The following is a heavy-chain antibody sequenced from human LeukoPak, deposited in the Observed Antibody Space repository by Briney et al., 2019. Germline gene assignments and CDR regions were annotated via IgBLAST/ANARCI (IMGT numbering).Heavy chain of an antibody. D-gene: IGHD2-8*01. J-gene: IGHJ4*02. Sequence: PGGSLRLSCAASGFTFSSYDMHWVRQAPGKGLEWVAFIRYDGSNKYYADSVKGRFTISRDNSQNTLYLQMNSLRAEDTAVYYCAKVNVLMVYDIIRPLNEYYFDYWGEGTLVTVSS. CDR1: GFTFSSYD. V-gene: IGHV3-30*02. CDR2: IRYDGSNK. CDR3: AKVNVLMVYDIIRPLNEYYFDY.